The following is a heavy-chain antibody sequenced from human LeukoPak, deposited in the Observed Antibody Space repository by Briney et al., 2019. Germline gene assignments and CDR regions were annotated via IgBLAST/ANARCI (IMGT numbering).Heavy chain of an antibody. CDR2: IIPIFGTA. J-gene: IGHJ3*02. V-gene: IGHV1-69*06. CDR1: GGTFSSYA. Sequence: ASVKLSCKASGGTFSSYAISWARQAPGQGLEWMGGIIPIFGTANYAQKFQGRVTITADKSTSTAYMELSSLRSEDTAVYYCARDGPNSGSYYGAFDIWGQGTMVTVSS. CDR3: ARDGPNSGSYYGAFDI. D-gene: IGHD1-26*01.